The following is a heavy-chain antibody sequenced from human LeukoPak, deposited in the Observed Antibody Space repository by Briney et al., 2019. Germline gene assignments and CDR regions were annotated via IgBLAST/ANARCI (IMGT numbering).Heavy chain of an antibody. CDR3: ARVYYYDSSRFDP. CDR2: IKQDGSEK. D-gene: IGHD3-22*01. V-gene: IGHV3-7*01. CDR1: GFILTSYW. Sequence: GGSLRLSCAASGFILTSYWMSWVRQAPGKGLEWVANIKQDGSEKYYVDSVKGRFTISRDNAKNSLYLQMNSLRAEDTAVYYCARVYYYDSSRFDPWGQGTLVTVSS. J-gene: IGHJ5*02.